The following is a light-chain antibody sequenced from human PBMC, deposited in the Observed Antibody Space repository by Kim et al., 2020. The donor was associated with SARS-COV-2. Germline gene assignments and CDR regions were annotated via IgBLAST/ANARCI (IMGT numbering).Light chain of an antibody. V-gene: IGLV2-11*01. J-gene: IGLJ3*02. CDR2: EVI. CDR3: CSYAGSYTWV. CDR1: SSDVGTYDY. Sequence: QSVLTQPRSVSGSPGQSVTISCTGTSSDVGTYDYVSWYQHHPGKAPKLMIYEVIKRPSGVPGRFSGSKSGNTASLTISGLQADDEADYYCCSYAGSYTWVFGGGTQLTVL.